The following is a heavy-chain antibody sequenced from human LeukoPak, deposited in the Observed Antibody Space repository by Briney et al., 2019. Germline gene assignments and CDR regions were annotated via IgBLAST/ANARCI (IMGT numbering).Heavy chain of an antibody. CDR3: AKVPVFSLTISEVVTDDAFDI. CDR1: GFTFSGCA. V-gene: IGHV3-23*01. J-gene: IGHJ3*02. Sequence: GGSLRLSCAASGFTFSGCAMCWVRQAPGKGLEWVSAISGSGGSTYYADSVKGRFTISRDNSKNTLYLQMNSLRAEDTAVYYCAKVPVFSLTISEVVTDDAFDIWGQGTIVTVSS. CDR2: ISGSGGST. D-gene: IGHD3-3*01.